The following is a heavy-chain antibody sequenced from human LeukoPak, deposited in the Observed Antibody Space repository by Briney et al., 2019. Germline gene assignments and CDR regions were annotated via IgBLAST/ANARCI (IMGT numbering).Heavy chain of an antibody. V-gene: IGHV4-4*07. CDR1: GGSISSYY. Sequence: SETLSLTCTVSGGSISSYYWSWIRQPAGKGLEWIGRIYTSGSTNYNPSLKSRVTMSVDTSKNQFSLKLSSVTAADTAVYYCARGVVTELYYYYYYMDVWGKGTTVTVSS. D-gene: IGHD3-3*01. J-gene: IGHJ6*03. CDR2: IYTSGST. CDR3: ARGVVTELYYYYYYMDV.